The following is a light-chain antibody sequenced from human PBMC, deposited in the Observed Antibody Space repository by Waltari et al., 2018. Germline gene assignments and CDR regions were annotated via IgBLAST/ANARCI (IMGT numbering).Light chain of an antibody. J-gene: IGLJ3*02. CDR1: RSNIGRNY. CDR2: RDN. CDR3: ASWDFSLTVWV. Sequence: QSVLTQPPSASGTPGQKVTLSCSGCRSNIGRNYVNWYQHFPGSAPKLLFYRDNQRHSGVPARFSVSKSGTSASLAITDLRPEDEADYYCASWDFSLTVWVFGGGSRLTVL. V-gene: IGLV1-47*01.